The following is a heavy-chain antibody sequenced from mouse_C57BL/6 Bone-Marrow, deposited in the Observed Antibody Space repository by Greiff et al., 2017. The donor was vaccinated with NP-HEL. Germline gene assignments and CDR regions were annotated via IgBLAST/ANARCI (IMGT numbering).Heavy chain of an antibody. D-gene: IGHD3-2*01. CDR1: GFNIKDYY. CDR2: IDPEDGDT. Sequence: VQLQQSGAELVRPGASVKLSCTASGFNIKDYYMHWVKQRPEQGLEWIGRIDPEDGDTEYAPKFQGKATMTADTSSNTAYLQLSSLTSEDTAVYYCTTRDRQLAWFAYWGQGTLVTVSA. J-gene: IGHJ3*01. CDR3: TTRDRQLAWFAY. V-gene: IGHV14-1*01.